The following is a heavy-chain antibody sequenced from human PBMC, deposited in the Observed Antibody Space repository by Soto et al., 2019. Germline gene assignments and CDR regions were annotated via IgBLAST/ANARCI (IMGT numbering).Heavy chain of an antibody. V-gene: IGHV3-30*18. CDR2: ISYDGSNK. CDR3: AKDFWGLFYYYDSSGYYSYFDY. J-gene: IGHJ4*02. Sequence: GGSLRLSCAASGFAFSSYGMHWVRQAPGKGLEWVAVISYDGSNKYYADSVKGRFTISRDNSKNTLYLQMNSLRAEDTAVYYCAKDFWGLFYYYDSSGYYSYFDYWGQGTLVTVSS. D-gene: IGHD3-22*01. CDR1: GFAFSSYG.